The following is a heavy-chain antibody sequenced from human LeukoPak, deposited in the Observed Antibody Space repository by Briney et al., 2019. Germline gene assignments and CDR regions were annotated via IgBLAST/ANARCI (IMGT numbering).Heavy chain of an antibody. CDR3: ARRGGSSSRRSPIDY. J-gene: IGHJ4*02. CDR1: GFTFSDYW. Sequence: GGSLRLSCAASGFTFSDYWMTWVRQAPGKGPEWVANIKQDGSEKYYVDFVRGRFTISRDNAKNSLFLQMNSLRVEDTAVYYCARRGGSSSRRSPIDYWGQGTLVTVSS. V-gene: IGHV3-7*01. CDR2: IKQDGSEK. D-gene: IGHD6-6*01.